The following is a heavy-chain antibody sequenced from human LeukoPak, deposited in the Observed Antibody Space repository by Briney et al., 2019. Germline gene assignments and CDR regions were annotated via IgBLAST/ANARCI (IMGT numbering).Heavy chain of an antibody. CDR2: IIPIFGTA. CDR1: GGTFSRYA. J-gene: IGHJ4*02. CDR3: ATDASIYDSRGYYYLW. D-gene: IGHD3-22*01. V-gene: IGHV1-69*13. Sequence: ASVKVSCKASGGTFSRYAIRWVRQAPGQGLEWMVGIIPIFGTANYAQKFQGRVTITADESSTTAYMELSGLRSEDTAVYYCATDASIYDSRGYYYLWWGQGTLVTVSS.